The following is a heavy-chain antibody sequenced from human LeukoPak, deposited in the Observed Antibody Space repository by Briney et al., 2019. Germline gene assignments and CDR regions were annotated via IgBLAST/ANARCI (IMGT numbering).Heavy chain of an antibody. V-gene: IGHV3-7*01. J-gene: IGHJ5*01. D-gene: IGHD3-3*01. CDR1: GFTFNTGR. CDR2: IKEDSSYK. CDR3: ARESGRFRFDS. Sequence: GGTLRLSCAASGFTFNTGRMNSVRQAPGKELKGLANIKEDSSYKNYVVSMKGRFTISRDNAKNSLYLQMNSPAAEATAVYYCARESGRFRFDSWGQGTLVTVSS.